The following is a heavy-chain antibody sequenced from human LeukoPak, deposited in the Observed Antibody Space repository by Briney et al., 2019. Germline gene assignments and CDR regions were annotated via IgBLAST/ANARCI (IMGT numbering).Heavy chain of an antibody. V-gene: IGHV3-7*03. CDR1: GFTFSSCS. CDR2: INHNGNVN. J-gene: IGHJ6*02. Sequence: SGGSLRLSCAASGFTFSSCSMNWARQAPGKGLEWVASINHNGNVNYYVDSVKGRFTISRDNAKNSLYLQMSNLRAEDTAVYFCARGGGLDVWGQGATVTVSS. D-gene: IGHD3-16*01. CDR3: ARGGGLDV.